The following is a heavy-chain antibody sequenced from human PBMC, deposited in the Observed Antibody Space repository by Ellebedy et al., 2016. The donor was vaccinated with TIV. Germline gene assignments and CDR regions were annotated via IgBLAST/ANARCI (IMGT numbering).Heavy chain of an antibody. Sequence: GGSLRLSXAASGFSFSTYWMHWVRQAPGKGLVWVSRINSDGSGITYADSVKGRVTISRDNAKNTVYLQMNSLRAEDTAVYYCARVAYWHFDYWGQGTLVTVSS. D-gene: IGHD2-15*01. CDR3: ARVAYWHFDY. CDR2: INSDGSGI. J-gene: IGHJ4*02. CDR1: GFSFSTYW. V-gene: IGHV3-74*01.